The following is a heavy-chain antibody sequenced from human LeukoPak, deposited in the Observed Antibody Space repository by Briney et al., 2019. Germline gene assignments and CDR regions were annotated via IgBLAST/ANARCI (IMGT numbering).Heavy chain of an antibody. Sequence: HGESLKISCKGSGYRFTSYWISWVRQMPGKGLEWMGIIYPGDSDTRYSPSFQGQVTISADKSISTAYLQWSSLKASDTAMYYCARSDYGSGSYTAFDIWGQGTMVTVSS. V-gene: IGHV5-51*01. CDR3: ARSDYGSGSYTAFDI. D-gene: IGHD3-10*01. CDR2: IYPGDSDT. J-gene: IGHJ3*02. CDR1: GYRFTSYW.